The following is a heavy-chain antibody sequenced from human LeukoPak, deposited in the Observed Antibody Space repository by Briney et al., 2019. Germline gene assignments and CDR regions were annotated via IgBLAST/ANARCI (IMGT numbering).Heavy chain of an antibody. V-gene: IGHV3-7*01. CDR1: GFTFNIYW. CDR3: ARDRSSSSWSYYSDH. CDR2: IKQDGSEK. D-gene: IGHD6-13*01. J-gene: IGHJ4*01. Sequence: GGSLTLSCTTSGFTFNIYWMTWVRQAPGEGREGVANIKQDGSEKYYVDSVKGRFTISRDNAKNSLHLQMNSLRAEDTAVHYCARDRSSSSWSYYSDHWGQGTLVTVSS.